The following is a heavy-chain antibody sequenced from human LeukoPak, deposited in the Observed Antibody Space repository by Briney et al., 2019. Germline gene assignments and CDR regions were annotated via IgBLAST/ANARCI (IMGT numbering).Heavy chain of an antibody. V-gene: IGHV1-2*02. CDR2: INPKSGGT. Sequence: ASVKVSCKASGYTFTGYYMHWVRQAPGQGLEWMGWINPKSGGTNYAQNFQGRVTMTRNTSISTAYMELSRLRSDDTAVYYCAKDLQWELPRGNALDIWGQGTMVTVSS. D-gene: IGHD1-26*01. J-gene: IGHJ3*02. CDR1: GYTFTGYY. CDR3: AKDLQWELPRGNALDI.